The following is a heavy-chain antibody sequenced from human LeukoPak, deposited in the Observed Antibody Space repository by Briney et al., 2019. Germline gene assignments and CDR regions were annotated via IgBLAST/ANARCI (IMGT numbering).Heavy chain of an antibody. D-gene: IGHD5-12*01. V-gene: IGHV5-51*01. CDR2: IYPGDSDT. CDR1: GYSFTSYW. J-gene: IGHJ4*02. Sequence: GESLKISCKGSGYSFTSYWIGWVRQMPGKGLEWMGIIYPGDSDTRYSPSFQGQVTISADKSISTAYLQWTTLQASDTAIYYCARPYSAYNWSPDYWGQGTLVTVSS. CDR3: ARPYSAYNWSPDY.